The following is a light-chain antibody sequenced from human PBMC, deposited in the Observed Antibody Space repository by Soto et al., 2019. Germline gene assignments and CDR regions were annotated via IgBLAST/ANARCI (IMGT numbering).Light chain of an antibody. Sequence: DIQMTQSPSSLSASVGDRVTITCRASQNINTSLNWYQQKPGKAPKLLIFAASSLQSGVPSRFSGSGSRTDFTLTISSLQPEDFATYYCQQSSTAPFTFGPGTKVDIK. V-gene: IGKV1-39*01. CDR2: AAS. J-gene: IGKJ3*01. CDR1: QNINTS. CDR3: QQSSTAPFT.